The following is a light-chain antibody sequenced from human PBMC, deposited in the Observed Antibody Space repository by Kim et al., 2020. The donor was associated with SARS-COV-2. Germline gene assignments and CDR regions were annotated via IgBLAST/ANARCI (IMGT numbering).Light chain of an antibody. Sequence: PGKTAGIACGGNNIGSKSVHWYQLKPGQAPVLVVYYYSDRPSGIPERFAGSNSGNTATLTISRVEAGDEADYYCQVWDSSSDHRVFGGGTQLTVL. V-gene: IGLV3-21*03. J-gene: IGLJ3*02. CDR1: NIGSKS. CDR2: YYS. CDR3: QVWDSSSDHRV.